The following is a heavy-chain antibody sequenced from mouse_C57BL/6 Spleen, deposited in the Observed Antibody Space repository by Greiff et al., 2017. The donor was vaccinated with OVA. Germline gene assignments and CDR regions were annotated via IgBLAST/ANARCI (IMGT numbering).Heavy chain of an antibody. CDR1: GYTFTSYW. CDR3: ARADYDGGLAY. V-gene: IGHV1-64*01. J-gene: IGHJ3*01. Sequence: LKQPGAELVKPGASVKLSCKASGYTFTSYWMHWVKQRPGQGLEWIGMIHPNSGSTNYNEKFKSKATLTVDKSSSTAYMQRSSLTSEDSAVYYCARADYDGGLAYWGQGTLVTVSA. D-gene: IGHD2-4*01. CDR2: IHPNSGST.